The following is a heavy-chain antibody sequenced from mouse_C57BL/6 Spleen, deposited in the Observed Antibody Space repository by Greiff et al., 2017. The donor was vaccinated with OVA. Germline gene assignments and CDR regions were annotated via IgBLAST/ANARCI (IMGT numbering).Heavy chain of an antibody. J-gene: IGHJ4*01. D-gene: IGHD1-1*01. CDR1: GYSITSGYY. Sequence: VQLQQSGPGLVKPSQSLSLTCSVTGYSITSGYYWNWIRQFPGNKLEWMGYISYDGSNNYNPSLKNRISITRDTSKNQFFLKLNSVTTEDTATYYCARDESSSYAMDYWGQGTSVTVSS. V-gene: IGHV3-6*01. CDR2: ISYDGSN. CDR3: ARDESSSYAMDY.